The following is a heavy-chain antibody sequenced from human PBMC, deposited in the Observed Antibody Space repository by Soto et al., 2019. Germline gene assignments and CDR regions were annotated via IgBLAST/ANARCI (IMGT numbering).Heavy chain of an antibody. Sequence: GGSLRLSCAASEFTFSGRSVHWVRQAPGKGLEWVSYISSSGSTIYYADSVKGRFTISRDNAKNSLYLQMNSLRAEDTAVYYCARAVAGTSEEVDYWGQGTLVTVSS. CDR3: ARAVAGTSEEVDY. CDR1: EFTFSGRS. J-gene: IGHJ4*02. D-gene: IGHD6-19*01. V-gene: IGHV3-11*01. CDR2: ISSSGSTI.